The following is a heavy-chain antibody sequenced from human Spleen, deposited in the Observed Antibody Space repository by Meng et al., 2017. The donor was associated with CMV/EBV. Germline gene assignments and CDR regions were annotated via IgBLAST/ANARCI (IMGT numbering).Heavy chain of an antibody. D-gene: IGHD3-10*01. CDR2: INPKSGAT. J-gene: IGHJ4*02. CDR3: ARDVQSGAAGY. CDR1: GYIFTAFW. V-gene: IGHV1-2*02. Sequence: FCKPSGYIFTAFWILWVRQAPGQGPEWMGWINPKSGATHFAQKFEGRLTMTTDTSTRTIYLELERLTNDDTAIYYCARDVQSGAAGYWGQGTLVTVSS.